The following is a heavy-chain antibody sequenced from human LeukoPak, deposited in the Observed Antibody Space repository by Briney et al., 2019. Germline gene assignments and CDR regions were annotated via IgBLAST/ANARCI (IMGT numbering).Heavy chain of an antibody. Sequence: SETLSLTCSVSGYSISSGYYWGWIRQPPGKGLEWIGSIYHSGSTYYNPSLKSRVTILVDTSKNQFSLKLSSVTAADTAVYYCARDLGYSSSWTWYFDLWGRGTLDIVSS. CDR1: GYSISSGYY. CDR3: ARDLGYSSSWTWYFDL. D-gene: IGHD6-13*01. CDR2: IYHSGST. J-gene: IGHJ2*01. V-gene: IGHV4-38-2*02.